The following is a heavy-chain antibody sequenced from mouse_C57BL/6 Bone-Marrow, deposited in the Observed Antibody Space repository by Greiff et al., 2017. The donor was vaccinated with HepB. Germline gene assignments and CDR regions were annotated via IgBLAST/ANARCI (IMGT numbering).Heavy chain of an antibody. CDR1: GYTFTDYY. CDR2: IYPGSGNT. D-gene: IGHD3-3*01. V-gene: IGHV1-76*01. J-gene: IGHJ2*01. CDR3: ARRELRGYFDY. Sequence: QVQLQQSGAELVRPGASVKLSCKASGYTFTDYYINWVKQRPGQGLEWIARIYPGSGNTYYNEKFKGKATLTAEKSSSTAYMQLSSLTSEDSAVYFCARRELRGYFDYWGQGTTLTVSS.